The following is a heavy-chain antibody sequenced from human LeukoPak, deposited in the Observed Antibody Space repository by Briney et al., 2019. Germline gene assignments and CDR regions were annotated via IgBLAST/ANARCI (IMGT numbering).Heavy chain of an antibody. CDR2: IWYDGNNK. J-gene: IGHJ4*02. CDR1: GFSFSSYG. Sequence: PGRSLRLSCAASGFSFSSYGMHWVRQAPGKGLEWVAVIWYDGNNKYYADSEKGRFAISRDNSKTTQYLQMNSLRAEDTAVYYCAKDSYGDYDKRGINYFHYWGQGTLVTVSS. CDR3: AKDSYGDYDKRGINYFHY. V-gene: IGHV3-33*06. D-gene: IGHD4-17*01.